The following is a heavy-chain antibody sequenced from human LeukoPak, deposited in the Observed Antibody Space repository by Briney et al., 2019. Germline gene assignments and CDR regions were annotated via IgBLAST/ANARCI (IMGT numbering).Heavy chain of an antibody. Sequence: HSGGSLRLSCAASGFTFSSYWMSWVRQAPGKGLEWVANIKQDGSEKYYVDSVKGRFTISRDNAKNSLYLQMNSLRAEDTAVYYCARDGYAAGPATTFDYWGQGTLVTVSS. J-gene: IGHJ4*02. V-gene: IGHV3-7*03. CDR2: IKQDGSEK. CDR1: GFTFSSYW. D-gene: IGHD6-25*01. CDR3: ARDGYAAGPATTFDY.